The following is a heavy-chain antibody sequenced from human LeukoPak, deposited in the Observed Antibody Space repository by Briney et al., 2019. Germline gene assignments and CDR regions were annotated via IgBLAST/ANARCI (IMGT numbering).Heavy chain of an antibody. CDR1: GYTFISNY. J-gene: IGHJ5*02. CDR3: AREFTFSFDSSGYALGLDH. D-gene: IGHD3-22*01. Sequence: PGASVKASCQASGYTFISNYTHWVRQAPGQGLEWMGIINPAGGSTSYAQKFQGRLTMTRDTSTRTVFMELSSLTSDDTAVYYCAREFTFSFDSSGYALGLDHWGQGTLVTVSS. CDR2: INPAGGST. V-gene: IGHV1-46*01.